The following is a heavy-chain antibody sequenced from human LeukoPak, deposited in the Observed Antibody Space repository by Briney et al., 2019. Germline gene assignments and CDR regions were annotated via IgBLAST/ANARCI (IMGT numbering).Heavy chain of an antibody. Sequence: GGSLRLSCSASEFTFGTYAMLWVRQAPGKGLEYVSAISSNGRDAYYAASVRGRFSISRVNSNNTLYLQMSSLRPEDTSMYYCARLAAAGHSDFWGQGALVAVSS. CDR1: EFTFGTYA. V-gene: IGHV3-64D*06. CDR2: ISSNGRDA. D-gene: IGHD6-13*01. J-gene: IGHJ4*02. CDR3: ARLAAAGHSDF.